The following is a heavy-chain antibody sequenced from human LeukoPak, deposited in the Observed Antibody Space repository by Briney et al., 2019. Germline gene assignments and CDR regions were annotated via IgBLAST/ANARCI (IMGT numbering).Heavy chain of an antibody. Sequence: KPGGSLRLSCAAPGFTFSSYSMNWVRQAPGKGLEWVSSISSSSSYIYYADSVKGRFTISRDNAKNSLYLQMNSLRAEDTAVYYCARDLAAAAYFDYWGQGTLVTV. J-gene: IGHJ4*02. CDR3: ARDLAAAAYFDY. V-gene: IGHV3-21*01. D-gene: IGHD6-13*01. CDR1: GFTFSSYS. CDR2: ISSSSSYI.